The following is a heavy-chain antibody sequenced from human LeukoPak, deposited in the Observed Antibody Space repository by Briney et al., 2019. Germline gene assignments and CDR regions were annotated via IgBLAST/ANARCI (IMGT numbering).Heavy chain of an antibody. CDR3: ARVGRIQYFDC. CDR1: GFTFSSYE. D-gene: IGHD5-18*01. V-gene: IGHV3-48*03. CDR2: ISGGGETT. J-gene: IGHJ4*02. Sequence: QTGGSLRLSCSASGFTFSSYEMNWVRQAPGKGLEWVSYISGGGETTLYADSVKGRFTTSRDNAKNSLYLQLTSLRAEDTAVYYCARVGRIQYFDCWGQGTLVTVSS.